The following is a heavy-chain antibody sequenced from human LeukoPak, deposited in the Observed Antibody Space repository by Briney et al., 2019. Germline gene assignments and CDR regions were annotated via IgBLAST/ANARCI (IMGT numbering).Heavy chain of an antibody. CDR2: IIPILGIA. CDR3: ARDLTQPGYTSAPGSFEF. D-gene: IGHD5-24*01. V-gene: IGHV1-69*04. Sequence: SVKVSCKASGGTFSSYAISWVRQAPGQGLEWMGRIIPILGIANYAQKFQGRVTITADKSTSTAYMELSSLRAEDTAFYYCARDLTQPGYTSAPGSFEFWGQGTLVTVSS. J-gene: IGHJ4*02. CDR1: GGTFSSYA.